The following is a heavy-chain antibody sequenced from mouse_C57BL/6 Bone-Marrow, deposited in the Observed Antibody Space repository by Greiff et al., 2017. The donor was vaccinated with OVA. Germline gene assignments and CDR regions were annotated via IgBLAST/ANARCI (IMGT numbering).Heavy chain of an antibody. V-gene: IGHV2-2*01. CDR2: IWSGGST. Sequence: QVQLKESGPGLVQPSQSLSITCTVSGFSLTSYGVHWVRQSPGKGLEWLGVIWSGGSTDYNAAFISRLSISKDNSKSQVFFKMNSLQADDTAIYYSARKGRGLLWADRYFDVWGTGTTVTVSS. CDR3: ARKGRGLLWADRYFDV. CDR1: GFSLTSYG. D-gene: IGHD2-1*01. J-gene: IGHJ1*03.